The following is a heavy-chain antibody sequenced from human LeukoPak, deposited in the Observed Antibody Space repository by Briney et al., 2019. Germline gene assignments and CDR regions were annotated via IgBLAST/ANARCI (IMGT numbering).Heavy chain of an antibody. Sequence: PSGTLSLTCSVSGGSISSSFWSWIRQSPGKGLEWIGYIHYTGSTNYNPSLRSRITMSVDTSKNQFSLKLRSVTSADTAVYYCATSASGRSRIAAAGADYWGQGTLVTVSS. CDR2: IHYTGST. V-gene: IGHV4-59*01. D-gene: IGHD6-13*01. CDR3: ATSASGRSRIAAAGADY. J-gene: IGHJ4*02. CDR1: GGSISSSF.